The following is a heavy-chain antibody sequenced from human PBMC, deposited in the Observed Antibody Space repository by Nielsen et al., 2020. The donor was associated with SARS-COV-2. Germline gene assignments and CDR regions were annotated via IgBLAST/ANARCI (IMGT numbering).Heavy chain of an antibody. V-gene: IGHV3-30*02. CDR2: IRYDGSNK. Sequence: GGSLRLSCAASGFTFSSYGMHWVRQAPGKGLEWVAFIRYDGSNKYYADSVKGRFTISRDNSKNTLYLQMNSLRAEDTAVYYCAKEWLTPPRWYYDSSGDDYWGQGTLVTVSS. J-gene: IGHJ4*02. D-gene: IGHD3-22*01. CDR1: GFTFSSYG. CDR3: AKEWLTPPRWYYDSSGDDY.